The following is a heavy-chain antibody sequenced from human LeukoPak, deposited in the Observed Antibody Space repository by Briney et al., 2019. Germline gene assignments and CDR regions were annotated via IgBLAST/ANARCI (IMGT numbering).Heavy chain of an antibody. CDR1: GFTFSNAW. J-gene: IGHJ5*01. CDR2: IYSGGST. V-gene: IGHV3-66*01. Sequence: GGSLRLSCAASGFTFSNAWMNWVRQAPGKGLEWVAVIYSGGSTYYADSVKGRFTISRDNSKNTLYLQMNSLRAEDTAVFYCARVMNSYDSSGYFDSWGQGTLVTVSS. D-gene: IGHD3-22*01. CDR3: ARVMNSYDSSGYFDS.